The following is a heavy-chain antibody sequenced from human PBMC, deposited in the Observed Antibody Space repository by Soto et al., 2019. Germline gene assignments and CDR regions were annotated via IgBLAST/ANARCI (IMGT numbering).Heavy chain of an antibody. CDR3: ARHDHSVNHYSYYMDV. V-gene: IGHV4-59*01. D-gene: IGHD1-26*01. CDR1: GGSISSYY. CDR2: ISYSGAT. J-gene: IGHJ6*03. Sequence: QVQLQESGPGLVKPSEPLSLTCTVSGGSISSYYWSWIRQPPGKGLEWIGYISYSGATSYNPSLESRLPISVDTSNNQVSLSLSSVTAADTAIYFCARHDHSVNHYSYYMDVWGKGTTGTVSS.